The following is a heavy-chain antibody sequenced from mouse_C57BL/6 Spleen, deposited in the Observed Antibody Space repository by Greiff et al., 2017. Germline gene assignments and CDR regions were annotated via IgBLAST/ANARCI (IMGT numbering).Heavy chain of an antibody. D-gene: IGHD3-3*01. V-gene: IGHV1-59*01. J-gene: IGHJ2*01. CDR2: IAPSDSYT. CDR1: GYTFTSYW. Sequence: QVQLQQPGAELVRPGTSVKLSCKASGYTFTSYWMHWVKQRPGQGLEWIGVIAPSDSYTNYNQKFKGKATLTVDTSSSTAYMQLSSLTSEDSSVYYCARRADWYFDYWGQGTTLTVSS. CDR3: ARRADWYFDY.